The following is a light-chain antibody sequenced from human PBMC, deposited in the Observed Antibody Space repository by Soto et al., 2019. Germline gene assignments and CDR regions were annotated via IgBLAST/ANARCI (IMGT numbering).Light chain of an antibody. CDR1: QTISSW. Sequence: DIQMTQSASTLSGSVGDRVTITCRASQTISSWLAWYQQKPGKAPKLLIYAASSLQSGVPSRFSGSGSGTDFTLTISSLQPDDFATYYCQHYNSYSEAFGQGTKVDIK. J-gene: IGKJ1*01. CDR3: QHYNSYSEA. V-gene: IGKV1-5*01. CDR2: AAS.